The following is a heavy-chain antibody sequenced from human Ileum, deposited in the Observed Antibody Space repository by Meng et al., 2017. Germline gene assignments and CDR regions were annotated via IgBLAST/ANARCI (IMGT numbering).Heavy chain of an antibody. CDR3: ARGRHCSSTTCYLSDS. CDR2: TSTYNSNR. Sequence: QVHLVQSGPEVRKPGASVKVSCQASGYSFYNYGINWVRQAPGKGLEWMGWTSTYNSNRNYAQSLQGRVTMTTDTSTTTAYMELRSLTFDDTAVYYCARGRHCSSTTCYLSDSWGQGTLVTVSS. D-gene: IGHD2-2*01. CDR1: GYSFYNYG. J-gene: IGHJ4*02. V-gene: IGHV1-18*01.